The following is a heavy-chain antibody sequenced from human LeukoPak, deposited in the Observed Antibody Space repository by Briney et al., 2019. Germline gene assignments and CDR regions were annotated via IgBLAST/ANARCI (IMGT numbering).Heavy chain of an antibody. Sequence: GGSLRLSCAASGFTFSSYGMHWVRQAPGKGLEWVVVISYDGSNKYYADSVKGRFTISRDNSKNTLYLQMNSLRAEDTAVYYCAKGIPFGELSVGMDVWGQGTTVTVSS. V-gene: IGHV3-30*18. CDR3: AKGIPFGELSVGMDV. CDR2: ISYDGSNK. CDR1: GFTFSSYG. J-gene: IGHJ6*02. D-gene: IGHD3-10*01.